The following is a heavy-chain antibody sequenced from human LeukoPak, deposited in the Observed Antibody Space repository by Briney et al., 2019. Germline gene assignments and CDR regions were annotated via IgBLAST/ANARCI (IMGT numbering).Heavy chain of an antibody. D-gene: IGHD3-22*01. V-gene: IGHV4-59*08. J-gene: IGHJ3*02. CDR2: IYYSGST. CDR3: ARPSTYYYDSSGHGAFDI. CDR1: GGSISSYY. Sequence: KPSETLSLTCTVSGGSISSYYWSWIRQPPGRGLEWIGYIYYSGSTNYNPSLKSRVTISADTSRNQFSLKLTSVTAADTAVYYCARPSTYYYDSSGHGAFDIWGQGTMVTVSS.